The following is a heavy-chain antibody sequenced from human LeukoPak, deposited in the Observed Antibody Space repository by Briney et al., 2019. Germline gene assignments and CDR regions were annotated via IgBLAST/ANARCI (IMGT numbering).Heavy chain of an antibody. CDR2: ISSSGSTL. V-gene: IGHV3-48*01. J-gene: IGHJ4*02. CDR1: GFIFSRYS. CDR3: AKCGGVSSYSNFFH. Sequence: GGSLRLSCAASGFIFSRYSMNWVRQAPGKGLEWVSYISSSGSTLYYADSVKGRFTISRDNSKSTLYLEMNSLRAEDTAVYYCAKCGGVSSYSNFFHWGQGTLVTVSS. D-gene: IGHD2-15*01.